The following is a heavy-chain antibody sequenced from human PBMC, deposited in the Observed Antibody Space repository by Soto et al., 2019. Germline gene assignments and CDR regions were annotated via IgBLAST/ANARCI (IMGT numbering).Heavy chain of an antibody. V-gene: IGHV1-18*01. CDR3: ARVTYYYYGMDV. CDR1: GYTFTSYG. Sequence: QVELVQSGAEVKKPGASVKVSCKASGYTFTSYGISWVRQAPGQGLEWMGWIRAYNGKTNYAQKPQGRVTMTPETSTSTAYMELRSLRSADTAVYYCARVTYYYYGMDVWGQGTTVTVSS. J-gene: IGHJ6*02. CDR2: IRAYNGKT.